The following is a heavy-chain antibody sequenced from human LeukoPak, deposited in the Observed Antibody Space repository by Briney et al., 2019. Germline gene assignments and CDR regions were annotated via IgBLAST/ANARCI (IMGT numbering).Heavy chain of an antibody. V-gene: IGHV1-69*04. J-gene: IGHJ4*02. CDR1: GGTFSSYA. CDR2: IIPILGIA. CDR3: AREWFEPGDGYNSETVVPYFDY. D-gene: IGHD5-24*01. Sequence: ASVKVSCKASGGTFSSYAISWVRQAPGQGLEWMGRIIPILGIANYAQKFQGRVTITADKSTSTAYMELSSLRSEDTAVYYCAREWFEPGDGYNSETVVPYFDYWGQGTLVTVSS.